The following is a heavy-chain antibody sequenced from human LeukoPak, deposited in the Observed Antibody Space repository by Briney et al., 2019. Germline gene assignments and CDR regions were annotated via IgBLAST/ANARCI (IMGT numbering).Heavy chain of an antibody. CDR1: GFTFSSYA. CDR2: ISGSGGST. CDR3: AKGEYCSSTSCSDFDY. D-gene: IGHD2-2*01. V-gene: IGHV3-23*01. J-gene: IGHJ4*02. Sequence: GGSLRLSCAASGFTFSSYAMSWVRQAPGKGLEWVSAISGSGGSTYYADSVKGRFTISRDNSKNTLYLQMNSLRAEDTGVYYCAKGEYCSSTSCSDFDYWGQGTLVTVSS.